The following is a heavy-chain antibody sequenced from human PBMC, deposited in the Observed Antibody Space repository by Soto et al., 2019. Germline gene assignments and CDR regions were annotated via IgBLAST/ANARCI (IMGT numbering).Heavy chain of an antibody. CDR2: IYYSGST. CDR1: GASISSSSYY. Sequence: PSETLSLTCTVSGASISSSSYYWGWIRQPPGKGREWIGSIYYSGSTYYNPSLKSRLTISVDTSKNQFSLKLSSVTAADTAVYYCASIVVVPTATPDYWGQGALVTVSS. J-gene: IGHJ4*02. V-gene: IGHV4-39*01. D-gene: IGHD2-2*01. CDR3: ASIVVVPTATPDY.